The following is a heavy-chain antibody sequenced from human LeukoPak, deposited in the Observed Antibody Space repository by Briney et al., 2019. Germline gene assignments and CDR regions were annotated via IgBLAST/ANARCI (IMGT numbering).Heavy chain of an antibody. CDR3: ARDRQQLAQFDY. V-gene: IGHV4-34*01. CDR2: INHSGST. D-gene: IGHD6-13*01. Sequence: KASETLSLTCAVYGGSFSGYYWSWIRQPPGKGLEWIGEINHSGSTNYNPSLKSRVTISVDTSKNQFSLKLSSVTAADTAVYYCARDRQQLAQFDYWGQGTLVTVSS. CDR1: GGSFSGYY. J-gene: IGHJ4*02.